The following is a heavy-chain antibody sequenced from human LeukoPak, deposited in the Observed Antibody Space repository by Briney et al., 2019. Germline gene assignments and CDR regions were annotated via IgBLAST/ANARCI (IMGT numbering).Heavy chain of an antibody. CDR3: ARGPRYCSGGSSYSGTLRG. J-gene: IGHJ4*02. V-gene: IGHV1-8*01. CDR1: GYTFTSYD. Sequence: ASVKVSCKASGYTFTSYDINWVRQATGQGLEWMGWMNPNSGDTGYAQKFQSRVTMTRNTSINTAYTELSSLRSEDTAVYYCARGPRYCSGGSSYSGTLRGWGQGTLVTVSS. CDR2: MNPNSGDT. D-gene: IGHD2-15*01.